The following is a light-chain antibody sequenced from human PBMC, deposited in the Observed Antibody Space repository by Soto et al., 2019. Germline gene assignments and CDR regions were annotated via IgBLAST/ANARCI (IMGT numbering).Light chain of an antibody. Sequence: QSALTKPRSVSGSPGQSVTISCTGTSSDVGNYNYVSWYQQHPGKAPKVMIYDVNKWPSGVPDRFSGSKSGNTASLTISGLQAEDEADSYCCSYAGSYTWVFGGGTQLTVL. J-gene: IGLJ3*02. CDR2: DVN. CDR3: CSYAGSYTWV. CDR1: SSDVGNYNY. V-gene: IGLV2-11*01.